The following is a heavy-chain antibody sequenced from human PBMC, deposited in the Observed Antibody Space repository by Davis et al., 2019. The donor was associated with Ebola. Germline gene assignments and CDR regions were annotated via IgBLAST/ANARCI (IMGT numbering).Heavy chain of an antibody. Sequence: AASVKVFCKASGGTFSSYAISWVRQAPGQGLEWMGGIIPIFGTANYAQKFQGRVAITADKSTSTVYMELSSLRSEDTAVYYCARGWRLVLFDYWGQGTLVTVSS. CDR3: ARGWRLVLFDY. V-gene: IGHV1-69*06. D-gene: IGHD6-6*01. CDR1: GGTFSSYA. J-gene: IGHJ4*02. CDR2: IIPIFGTA.